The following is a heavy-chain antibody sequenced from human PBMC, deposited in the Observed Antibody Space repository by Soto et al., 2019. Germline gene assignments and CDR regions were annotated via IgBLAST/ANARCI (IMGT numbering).Heavy chain of an antibody. V-gene: IGHV1-69*13. CDR1: GGTFSSYA. CDR2: IIPIFGTA. J-gene: IGHJ4*02. Sequence: GASVKGSCKASGGTFSSYAISWVRQAPGQGLEWMGGIIPIFGTANYAQKFQGRVTITADESTSTAYMELSSLRSEDTAVYYCASKLIEAYYYDSSGYYRSDYWGQGTLVTVSS. CDR3: ASKLIEAYYYDSSGYYRSDY. D-gene: IGHD3-22*01.